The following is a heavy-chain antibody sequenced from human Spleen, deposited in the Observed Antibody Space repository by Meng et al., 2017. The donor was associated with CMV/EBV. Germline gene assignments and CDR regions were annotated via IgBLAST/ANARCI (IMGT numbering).Heavy chain of an antibody. Sequence: SETLSLTCTVPGASITSSSYFWDWIRQSPGKGLEWIGSLSYGGSIYYNSSLKSRVTISVDMSRNQLTLRLTSVTAAETAVYYCAKIFPSDYYRYSMEVWGQGTTVTVSS. CDR1: GASITSSSYF. CDR2: LSYGGSI. D-gene: IGHD3-3*01. V-gene: IGHV4-39*06. CDR3: AKIFPSDYYRYSMEV. J-gene: IGHJ6*02.